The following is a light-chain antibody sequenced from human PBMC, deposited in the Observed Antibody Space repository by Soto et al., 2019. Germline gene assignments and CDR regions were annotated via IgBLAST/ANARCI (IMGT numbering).Light chain of an antibody. CDR2: DVN. CDR3: SSYTSSSTVV. Sequence: QSALTQPASVSGSPGQSITISCTGTSSDVGFYNYVSWYQQHPGKAPKLLIYDVNNRPSGVSNRFSGSKSGNTASLTISGLQAEDEADYYCSSYTSSSTVVFGGGTKLTVL. V-gene: IGLV2-14*01. CDR1: SSDVGFYNY. J-gene: IGLJ2*01.